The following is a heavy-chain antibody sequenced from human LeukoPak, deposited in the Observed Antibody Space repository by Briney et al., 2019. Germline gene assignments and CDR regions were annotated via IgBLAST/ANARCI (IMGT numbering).Heavy chain of an antibody. V-gene: IGHV3-53*01. CDR3: VRDSRNCGGDCYAFDI. CDR1: GFIVSSNY. J-gene: IGHJ3*02. Sequence: GGSLRLSCAASGFIVSSNYMIWVRQAPGKGLEWVSAIYSGGSTKHADSVKGRFTISRDNSKNTLYLQMNSLRAEDTAVYYCVRDSRNCGGDCYAFDIWGQGTMVSVSS. D-gene: IGHD2-21*02. CDR2: IYSGGST.